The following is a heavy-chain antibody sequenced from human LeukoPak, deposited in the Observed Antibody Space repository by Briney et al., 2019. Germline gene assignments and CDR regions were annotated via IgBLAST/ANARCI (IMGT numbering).Heavy chain of an antibody. Sequence: EASVKVSCKASGGTFSSYAISWVRQAPGQGLEWMGGIIPIFGTANYAQKFQGRVTITADESTSTAYMELSSLRSEDTAVYYWARSPPTPRYCSSTSCSVYYYMDVWGKGTTVTVSS. CDR3: ARSPPTPRYCSSTSCSVYYYMDV. D-gene: IGHD2-2*01. V-gene: IGHV1-69*13. CDR2: IIPIFGTA. J-gene: IGHJ6*03. CDR1: GGTFSSYA.